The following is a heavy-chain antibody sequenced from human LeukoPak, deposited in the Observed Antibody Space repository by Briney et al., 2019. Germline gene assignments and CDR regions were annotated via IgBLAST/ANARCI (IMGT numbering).Heavy chain of an antibody. D-gene: IGHD3-16*02. J-gene: IGHJ4*02. Sequence: KAGESLKISCKASGYSFTTYWIGWVRQMPGKGLERMGIIYPADSAAKYSPSFQGQVTISVDKSISTAYLQWSRLKASDTAMYYCVTVTDTVDYWGQGTLVTVSS. CDR2: IYPADSAA. CDR3: VTVTDTVDY. V-gene: IGHV5-51*01. CDR1: GYSFTTYW.